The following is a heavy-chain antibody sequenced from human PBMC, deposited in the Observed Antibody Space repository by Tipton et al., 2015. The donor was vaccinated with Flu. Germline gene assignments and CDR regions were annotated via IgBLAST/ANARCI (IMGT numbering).Heavy chain of an antibody. D-gene: IGHD6-19*01. J-gene: IGHJ3*02. CDR3: AREGPYSSAWYGLDAFDI. Sequence: TLSLTCTLSGDSIRSDYYWGWVRQPPGKGLEWIGNIFHTGSTYHNPSLKSRVTISVDTSKNRFSLNLSSVTAADTAVYYCAREGPYSSAWYGLDAFDIWGQGTMVTVSS. V-gene: IGHV4-38-2*02. CDR1: GDSIRSDYY. CDR2: IFHTGST.